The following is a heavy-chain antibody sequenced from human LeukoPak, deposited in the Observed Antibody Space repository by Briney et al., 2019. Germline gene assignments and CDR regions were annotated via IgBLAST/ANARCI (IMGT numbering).Heavy chain of an antibody. V-gene: IGHV3-74*01. Sequence: GGSLRLSCAASGFTFSSYWMHWVRQAPGKGLGWVSRIFCDGSSTSYADSVKGRFALSRDNAKNTLYLQMNSLRAEDTAVYYCARDLGGSYSSDAFDIWGQGTMVTVSS. D-gene: IGHD1-26*01. CDR1: GFTFSSYW. CDR2: IFCDGSST. J-gene: IGHJ3*02. CDR3: ARDLGGSYSSDAFDI.